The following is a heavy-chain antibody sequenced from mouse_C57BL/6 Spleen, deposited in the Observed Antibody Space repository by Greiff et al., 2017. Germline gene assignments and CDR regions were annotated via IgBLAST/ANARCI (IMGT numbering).Heavy chain of an antibody. CDR2: IHPNSGST. V-gene: IGHV1-64*01. CDR1: GYTFTSYW. Sequence: QVQLQPPGAELVKPGASVKLSCKASGYTFTSYWMHWVKQRTGKGLEWIGMIHPNSGSTNYNEKFKGKATLTVDKSSRTAYMQLSSLTSEDSAVYYCARGTAQATYSMDYWGQGTSVTVSS. CDR3: ARGTAQATYSMDY. D-gene: IGHD3-2*02. J-gene: IGHJ4*01.